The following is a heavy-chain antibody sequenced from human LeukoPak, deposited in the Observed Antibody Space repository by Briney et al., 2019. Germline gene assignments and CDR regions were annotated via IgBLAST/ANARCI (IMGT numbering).Heavy chain of an antibody. V-gene: IGHV3-21*01. CDR2: ISSGSSYI. J-gene: IGHJ4*02. CDR3: ARDLVGATKVFDY. D-gene: IGHD1-26*01. Sequence: PGGSLRLSCAASGFTFSSYSMNWVRQAPGKGLEWVSSISSGSSYIYYADSVKGRFTISRDNAKNSLYLQMNSLRAEDTAVYYCARDLVGATKVFDYWGQGTLVTVSS. CDR1: GFTFSSYS.